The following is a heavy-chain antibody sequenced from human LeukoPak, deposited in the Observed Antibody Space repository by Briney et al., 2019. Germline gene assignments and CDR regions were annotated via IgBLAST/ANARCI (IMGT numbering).Heavy chain of an antibody. D-gene: IGHD2/OR15-2a*01. CDR3: AKDVHRFLATYFDP. CDR2: MFYNGGS. Sequence: SETLSLTCTVSAASIGNYYWNWVRQSPGNEHEWLGYMFYNGGSNYNPSLESRVTMSIDTSKSQFFLNLTSVTAADTAVYYCAKDVHRFLATYFDPWGQGILVTVSS. CDR1: AASIGNYY. J-gene: IGHJ5*02. V-gene: IGHV4-59*12.